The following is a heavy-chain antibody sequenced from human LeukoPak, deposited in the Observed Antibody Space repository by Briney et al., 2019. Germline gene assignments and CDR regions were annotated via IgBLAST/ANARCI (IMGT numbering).Heavy chain of an antibody. CDR1: GYTFTGYY. CDR3: ARGSLSLRFLEG. D-gene: IGHD3-3*01. V-gene: IGHV1-2*02. CDR2: IIPNSGGT. J-gene: IGHJ4*02. Sequence: ASVKVSCKASGYTFTGYYMHWVRQAPGQGLEWMGWIIPNSGGTNYAQKFQGRVTMTRDTSISTAYMELSRLRSDDTAVYYCARGSLSLRFLEGWGQGTLVTVSS.